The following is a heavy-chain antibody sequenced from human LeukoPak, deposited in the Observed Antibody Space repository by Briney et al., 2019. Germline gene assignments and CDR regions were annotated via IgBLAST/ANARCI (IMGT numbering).Heavy chain of an antibody. J-gene: IGHJ4*02. Sequence: SETLSLTCTVSGGSISNYYWSWIRQPPGKGLEWIAYIYYSGSIRYNPSLQSRVTISVDTSENQFSLKLSSVTAADTALYYCARHSLIHCSGGNCPAYFDNWGQGTLVTVSS. CDR3: ARHSLIHCSGGNCPAYFDN. CDR2: IYYSGSI. CDR1: GGSISNYY. V-gene: IGHV4-59*08. D-gene: IGHD2-15*01.